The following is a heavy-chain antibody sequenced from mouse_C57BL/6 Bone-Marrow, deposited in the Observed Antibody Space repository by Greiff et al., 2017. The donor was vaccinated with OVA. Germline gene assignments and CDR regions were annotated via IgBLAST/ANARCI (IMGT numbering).Heavy chain of an antibody. CDR2: IYPGSGNT. D-gene: IGHD1-1*01. CDR1: GYSFTSYY. CDR3: ARAYGSSYPYYFDY. Sequence: QVQLKESGPELVKPGASVKISCKASGYSFTSYYIHWVKQRPGQGLEWIGWIYPGSGNTKYNEKFKGKATLTADTSSSTAYMQLSSLTSEDSAVYYCARAYGSSYPYYFDYWGQGTTLTVSS. J-gene: IGHJ2*01. V-gene: IGHV1-66*01.